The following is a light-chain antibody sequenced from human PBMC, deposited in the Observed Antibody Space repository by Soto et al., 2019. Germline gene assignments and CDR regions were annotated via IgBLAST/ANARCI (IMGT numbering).Light chain of an antibody. CDR3: QQSYSTPFT. Sequence: DIQMTQSPSSLSASVGDRVTITCRASQSISSYLNWYQQKPGKAPKLLIYAASSLQSGVPSSFSGSASGTDFTLTISSLQPEDFATYYCQQSYSTPFTFGPGTKVDIK. V-gene: IGKV1-39*01. CDR1: QSISSY. CDR2: AAS. J-gene: IGKJ3*01.